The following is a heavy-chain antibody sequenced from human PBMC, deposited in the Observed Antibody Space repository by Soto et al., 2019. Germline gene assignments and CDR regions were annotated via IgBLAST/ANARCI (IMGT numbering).Heavy chain of an antibody. Sequence: QVQLVQSGAEVKKPGASVKVSCKASGYTFATYDFAWVRQATGQGLEWMGWMNPTTGNTGYAQAFRGRVTMTRNTSITTAYMELSSLRSEDTAVYLCAIRKERSGPYYLDSWCQGTLVTVSS. J-gene: IGHJ4*02. CDR1: GYTFATYD. V-gene: IGHV1-8*01. D-gene: IGHD6-25*01. CDR3: AIRKERSGPYYLDS. CDR2: MNPTTGNT.